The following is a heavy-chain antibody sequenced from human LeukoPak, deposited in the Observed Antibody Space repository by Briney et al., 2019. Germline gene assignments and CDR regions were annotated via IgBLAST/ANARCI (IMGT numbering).Heavy chain of an antibody. J-gene: IGHJ6*03. V-gene: IGHV4-34*01. Sequence: SSETLSLTCAVYGGSFSGYYWSWIRQPPGKGLEWIGEINHSGSTNYNPSLKSRVTISVDTSKNQFSLKLSSVTAADTAVYYCARKYSSSSYYYYYYMDVWGKGTTVTVSS. CDR3: ARKYSSSSYYYYYYMDV. CDR2: INHSGST. D-gene: IGHD6-6*01. CDR1: GGSFSGYY.